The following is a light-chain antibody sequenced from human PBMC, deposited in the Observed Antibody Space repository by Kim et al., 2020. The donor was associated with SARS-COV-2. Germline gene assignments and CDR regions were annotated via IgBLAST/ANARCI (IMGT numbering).Light chain of an antibody. CDR3: QQYYSTLPIT. J-gene: IGKJ5*01. Sequence: TIKCKSSQSVLYSSNNKNYLAWYQQKPGQPPKLLIYWASTRESGVPDRFSGSGSGTDFTLTISSLQAEDVAVYYCQQYYSTLPITFGQGTRLEIK. V-gene: IGKV4-1*01. CDR2: WAS. CDR1: QSVLYSSNNKNY.